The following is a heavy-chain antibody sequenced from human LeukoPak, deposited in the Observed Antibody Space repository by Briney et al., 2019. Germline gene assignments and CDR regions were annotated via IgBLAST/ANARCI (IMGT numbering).Heavy chain of an antibody. CDR2: IIPIFGTA. CDR3: ARGEDYYDSVLFDP. Sequence: GASVKVSCKASGGTFSSYAISWVRQAPGQGLEWMGGIIPIFGTANYAQKFQGRVTITADESTSTAYMELRSLRSDDTAVYYCARGEDYYDSVLFDPWGQGTLVTVSS. V-gene: IGHV1-69*13. CDR1: GGTFSSYA. J-gene: IGHJ5*02. D-gene: IGHD3-22*01.